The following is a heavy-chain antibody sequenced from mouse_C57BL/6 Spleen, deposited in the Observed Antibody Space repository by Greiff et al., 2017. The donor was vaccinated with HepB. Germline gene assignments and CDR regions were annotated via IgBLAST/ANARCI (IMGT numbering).Heavy chain of an antibody. CDR3: ARDGSRWDYFDY. J-gene: IGHJ2*01. V-gene: IGHV1-26*01. CDR2: INPNNGGT. Sequence: EVQLQQSGPELVKPGASVKISCKASGYTFTDYYMNWVKQSHGKSLEWIGDINPNNGGTSYNQKFKGKATLTVDKSSSTAYMELRSLTSEDSAVYYWARDGSRWDYFDYWGQGTTLTVSS. CDR1: GYTFTDYY. D-gene: IGHD1-1*01.